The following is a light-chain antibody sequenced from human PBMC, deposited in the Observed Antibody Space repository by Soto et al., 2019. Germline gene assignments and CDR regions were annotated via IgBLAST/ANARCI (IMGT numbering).Light chain of an antibody. Sequence: QSALAQPPSASGSPGLSVTISCTGTSSDVGGYDYVSWYQQHPGKAPKLMIYEVTIRPSGVSDRFSGSKSGNTASLTVSGLQAEDEADYYCSSYTGGNPSYVFGTGTKVTVL. CDR2: EVT. J-gene: IGLJ1*01. CDR3: SSYTGGNPSYV. CDR1: SSDVGGYDY. V-gene: IGLV2-8*01.